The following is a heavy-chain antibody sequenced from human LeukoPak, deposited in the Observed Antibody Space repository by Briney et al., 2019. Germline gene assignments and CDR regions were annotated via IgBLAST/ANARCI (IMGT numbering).Heavy chain of an antibody. J-gene: IGHJ4*02. CDR3: ARDQRDYFDY. CDR1: GFTVSSNY. Sequence: GGSLRLSCAASGFTVSSNYMSWVRQAPGEGLEWVSVIYSGGSTYYADSVKGRFTISRDNSKNTLYLQMNSLRAEDTAVYYCARDQRDYFDYWGQGTLVTVSS. V-gene: IGHV3-53*01. CDR2: IYSGGST. D-gene: IGHD6-25*01.